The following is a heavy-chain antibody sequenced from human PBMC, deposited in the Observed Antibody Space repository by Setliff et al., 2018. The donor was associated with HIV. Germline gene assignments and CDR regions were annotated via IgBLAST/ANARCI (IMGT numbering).Heavy chain of an antibody. Sequence: SETLSLTCTVSGGSISSSSYYWGWIRQPPGKGLEWIGEIYHSGSTNYNPSLKSRVTISVDKSKNQFSLKLTSVTAADTAVYYCASWGGFEWLLSEEAFDIWGQGTMVTVSS. CDR2: IYHSGST. CDR3: ASWGGFEWLLSEEAFDI. D-gene: IGHD3-3*01. J-gene: IGHJ3*02. CDR1: GGSISSSSYY. V-gene: IGHV4-39*07.